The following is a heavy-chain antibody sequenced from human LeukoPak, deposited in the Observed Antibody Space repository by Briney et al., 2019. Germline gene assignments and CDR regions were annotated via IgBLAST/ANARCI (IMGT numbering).Heavy chain of an antibody. D-gene: IGHD2-2*01. CDR3: TTLREIVEGPAALWGMDV. Sequence: GGSLRLSCAASGFTFSNAWMTWVRQAPGKGLEWVGRIRRKSDGATTDYAAPVKGRFTISRDDSKNTLYLQMISLKTDDTAVYYCTTLREIVEGPAALWGMDVWGQGTTVTVSS. J-gene: IGHJ6*02. CDR1: GFTFSNAW. V-gene: IGHV3-15*01. CDR2: IRRKSDGATT.